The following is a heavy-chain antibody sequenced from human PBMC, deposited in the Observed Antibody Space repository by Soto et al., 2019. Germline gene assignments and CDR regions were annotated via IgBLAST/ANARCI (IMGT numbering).Heavy chain of an antibody. CDR2: IIPIFGTA. Sequence: QVQLVQSGAEVKKPGSSVKVSCKASGGTFSSYAISWVRQAPGQGLEWMGGIIPIFGTANYAQKFQGRGTITADESTSTAYMELSSLRSEDTAVYYCARGYDILTGTPLPIYYYYGMDVWGQGTTVTVSS. D-gene: IGHD3-9*01. CDR1: GGTFSSYA. V-gene: IGHV1-69*12. CDR3: ARGYDILTGTPLPIYYYYGMDV. J-gene: IGHJ6*02.